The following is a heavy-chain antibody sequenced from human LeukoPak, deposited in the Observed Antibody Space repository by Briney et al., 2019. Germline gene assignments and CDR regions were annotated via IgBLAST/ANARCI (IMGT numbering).Heavy chain of an antibody. Sequence: GGSLRLSCAASGFTFSSYGMHWVRQAPGKGLEWVAVIWYDGSNKYYADSVKGRFTISRDNSKNTLYLQMNSLRAEDTAMYHCARYETSRGSLDYWGQGTLVAVSS. J-gene: IGHJ4*02. CDR2: IWYDGSNK. CDR3: ARYETSRGSLDY. CDR1: GFTFSSYG. V-gene: IGHV3-33*01. D-gene: IGHD1-26*01.